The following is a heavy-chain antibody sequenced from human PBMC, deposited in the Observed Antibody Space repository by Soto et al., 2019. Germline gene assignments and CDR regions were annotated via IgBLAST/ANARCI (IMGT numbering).Heavy chain of an antibody. V-gene: IGHV3-23*01. CDR3: ASGGLHGYTNGGLSYFHS. CDR1: ELSSSNHA. CDR2: ISGTDGGA. D-gene: IGHD5-18*01. J-gene: IGHJ4*02. Sequence: EVHLLESGGGLVQPGGSLRLSCAASELSSSNHAMTWVRQAPGKGLEWVSGISGTDGGAYYADSVKGRFTISRDNSGSTLYLQMNSLRVEDTAVYYCASGGLHGYTNGGLSYFHSWGQGTLVTVSS.